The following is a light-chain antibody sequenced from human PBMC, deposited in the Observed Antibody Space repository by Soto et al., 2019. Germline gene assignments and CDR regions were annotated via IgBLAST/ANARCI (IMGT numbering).Light chain of an antibody. CDR2: DAS. Sequence: EIVMTQSPGTLSVSPGERVTLSCRAGQRIGSDLAWYQQKPGQPPRLLIYDASTRAPGIPARFSGSGSATEFTLTISSLQSEDFAVYYCQQYHACPSYTFALGTKL. V-gene: IGKV3-15*01. J-gene: IGKJ2*01. CDR1: QRIGSD. CDR3: QQYHACPSYT.